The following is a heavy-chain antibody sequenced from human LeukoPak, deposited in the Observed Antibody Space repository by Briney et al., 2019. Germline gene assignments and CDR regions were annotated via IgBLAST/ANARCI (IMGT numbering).Heavy chain of an antibody. CDR3: TRRAGASGLDY. CDR1: GFTLSYNS. Sequence: GGSLRLACTSSGFTLSYNSMSWVRQAPGKGLEWVSGIYSGGSTYCADSVKGRFTISRDNSKNTLYLQMNSLRAEDTAVYYCTRRAGASGLDYWGQGTLVTVSS. D-gene: IGHD1-26*01. CDR2: IYSGGST. V-gene: IGHV3-53*01. J-gene: IGHJ4*02.